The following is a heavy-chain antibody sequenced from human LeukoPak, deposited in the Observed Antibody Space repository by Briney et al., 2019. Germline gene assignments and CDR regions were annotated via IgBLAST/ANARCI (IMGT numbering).Heavy chain of an antibody. CDR1: GFTFSSYA. CDR2: ISYDGSNK. Sequence: GRSLRLSCAASGFTFSSYAMHWVRQAPGKGLEWVAVISYDGSNKYYADSVKGRFTISRDNSKNTLYLQMNSLRAEDTAVYYCARDLEWLLYGSTTGGWFDPWGQGTLVTVSS. D-gene: IGHD3-3*01. J-gene: IGHJ5*02. CDR3: ARDLEWLLYGSTTGGWFDP. V-gene: IGHV3-30-3*01.